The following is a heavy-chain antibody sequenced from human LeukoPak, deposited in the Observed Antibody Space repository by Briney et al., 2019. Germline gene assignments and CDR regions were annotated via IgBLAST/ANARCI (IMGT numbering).Heavy chain of an antibody. V-gene: IGHV1-18*04. CDR3: ARDENFQWFDP. CDR2: ISNSNGNA. J-gene: IGHJ5*02. D-gene: IGHD2/OR15-2a*01. Sequence: ASVKVSCKASGYIFTGYYMYWVRQAPGQGLEWVGWISNSNGNANYAQKFQGRVTITTDTSTSTAFMELRNLRSDDTAVHYCARDENFQWFDPWGQGTLVTVSS. CDR1: GYIFTGYY.